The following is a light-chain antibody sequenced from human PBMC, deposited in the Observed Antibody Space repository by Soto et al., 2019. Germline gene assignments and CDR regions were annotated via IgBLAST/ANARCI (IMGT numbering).Light chain of an antibody. J-gene: IGKJ4*01. Sequence: AILMTQSPSSVSASPGDRVTITCRASQGISSYLAWYQQKPGKAPKLLIYAASTLQSGVPSRFSGSGSGTDFTLTISCLQSEDFATYYCQQYYSYPSFGGGTKVDIK. CDR2: AAS. CDR1: QGISSY. V-gene: IGKV1-8*01. CDR3: QQYYSYPS.